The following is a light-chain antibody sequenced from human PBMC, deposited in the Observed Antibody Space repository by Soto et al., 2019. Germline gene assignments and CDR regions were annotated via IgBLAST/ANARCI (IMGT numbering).Light chain of an antibody. Sequence: QSALTQPASVSGSPGQSITISCTGTSSDVGGYNYVSWYQQHTGKAPKLMIYDVSTRPSGVSSRFSASKSGNTASLTISGLQAEDEADYYCSSYTSSSTLYVVGTGTKVTVL. J-gene: IGLJ1*01. CDR2: DVS. V-gene: IGLV2-14*01. CDR1: SSDVGGYNY. CDR3: SSYTSSSTLYV.